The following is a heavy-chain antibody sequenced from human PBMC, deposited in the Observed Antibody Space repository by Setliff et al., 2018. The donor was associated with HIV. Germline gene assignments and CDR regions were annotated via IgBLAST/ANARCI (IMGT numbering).Heavy chain of an antibody. CDR3: ARGGLRSSYYYFMDV. V-gene: IGHV4-61*02. J-gene: IGHJ6*03. CDR1: SGSISSGNYD. D-gene: IGHD3-10*01. Sequence: SETLSLTCAVSSGSISSGNYDWTWIRQPAGKGLEWIGRIYTRGSSDYNPSLKSRVTMSLDTSKNEFSLNLRSVTAADTGVYYCARGGLRSSYYYFMDVWGKGTTVTVSS. CDR2: IYTRGSS.